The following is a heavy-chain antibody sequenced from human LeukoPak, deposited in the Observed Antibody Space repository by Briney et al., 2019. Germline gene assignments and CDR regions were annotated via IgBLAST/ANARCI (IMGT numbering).Heavy chain of an antibody. CDR3: ASEGYCSGGSCYSSWFDP. Sequence: GRSPRLSCAASGFTFSSYGMHWVRQAPGKGLEWVAVIWYDGSNKYYADSVKGRFTISRDNSKNTLYLQMNSLRAEDTAVYYCASEGYCSGGSCYSSWFDPWGQGTLVTVSS. CDR2: IWYDGSNK. J-gene: IGHJ5*02. D-gene: IGHD2-15*01. CDR1: GFTFSSYG. V-gene: IGHV3-33*01.